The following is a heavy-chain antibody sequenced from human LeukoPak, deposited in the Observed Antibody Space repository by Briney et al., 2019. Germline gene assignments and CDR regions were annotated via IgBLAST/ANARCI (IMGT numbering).Heavy chain of an antibody. Sequence: SETLSLTCTGSGGSISSGSYYWSWIRQPAGKGLEWIGRIDTSGSTNYNPSLKSRVTISVDTSKNQFSLKLSSVTAADTAVYYCARGSGFGELGSSKFDPWGQGTLVTVSS. CDR1: GGSISSGSYY. V-gene: IGHV4-61*02. D-gene: IGHD3-10*01. J-gene: IGHJ5*02. CDR2: IDTSGST. CDR3: ARGSGFGELGSSKFDP.